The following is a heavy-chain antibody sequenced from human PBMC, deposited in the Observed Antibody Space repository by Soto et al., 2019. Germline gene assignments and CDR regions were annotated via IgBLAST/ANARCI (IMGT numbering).Heavy chain of an antibody. CDR1: GYLFTNYW. CDR3: SRHVVGASPALPLDY. V-gene: IGHV5-10-1*01. CDR2: IDPSDSYT. J-gene: IGHJ4*02. D-gene: IGHD2-21*01. Sequence: PGESLKISCKGSGYLFTNYWISWVRQMPGKGLQWMGRIDPSDSYTNYSPSFQGHVTISADKSISTGYLQWSSRKASDTAMYYWSRHVVGASPALPLDYWGQGTLGTVSS.